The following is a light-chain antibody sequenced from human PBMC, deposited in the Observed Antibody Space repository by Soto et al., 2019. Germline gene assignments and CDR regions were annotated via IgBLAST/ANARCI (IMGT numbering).Light chain of an antibody. CDR1: SSDVGGYNY. CDR2: EVS. CDR3: SSYTSSSTLDV. J-gene: IGLJ1*01. V-gene: IGLV2-14*01. Sequence: QSALTQPASVSGSPGQSITISCTGTSSDVGGYNYVSWYQQHPGKAPKLMIYEVSNRPSGVSNRFSGSKSGNTASLTISGLQAEDEAEYYCSSYTSSSTLDVFGTGTQLTVL.